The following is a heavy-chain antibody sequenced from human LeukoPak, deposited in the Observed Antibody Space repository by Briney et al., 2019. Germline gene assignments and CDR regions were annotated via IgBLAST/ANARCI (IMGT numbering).Heavy chain of an antibody. V-gene: IGHV4-39*01. CDR2: IYHSAIT. CDR3: ARHGYCSGGSCYSAYYYYLDV. J-gene: IGHJ6*03. D-gene: IGHD2-15*01. Sequence: PSETLSLTCTVSGGSISNSNYFWGWMRQPPGKGLEWIGSIYHSAITYYNPSLKSRVTISVDTSKNQFSLKLTSVTAADTTMYYCARHGYCSGGSCYSAYYYYLDVWGKGTTVTVSS. CDR1: GGSISNSNYF.